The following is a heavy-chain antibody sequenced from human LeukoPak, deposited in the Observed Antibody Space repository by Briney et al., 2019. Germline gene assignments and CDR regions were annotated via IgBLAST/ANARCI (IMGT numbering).Heavy chain of an antibody. CDR1: GFTFSSYA. D-gene: IGHD3-22*01. J-gene: IGHJ4*02. CDR2: ITAGGDTT. CDR3: VKGSSRYYYDY. Sequence: GGSLRLSCAASGFTFSSYAMTWVRQTPGKGLEWVSSITAGGDTTYYAGSVKGRFSISRDNSKNTLLLQMTSLRSEDTAIFYCVKGSSRYYYDYWGQGTLVIVSS. V-gene: IGHV3-23*01.